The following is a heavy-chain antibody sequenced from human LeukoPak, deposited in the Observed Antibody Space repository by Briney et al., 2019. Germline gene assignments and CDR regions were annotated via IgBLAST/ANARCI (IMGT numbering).Heavy chain of an antibody. V-gene: IGHV1-69*02. J-gene: IGHJ6*02. Sequence: SVKVSCKASGGTLSSYTISWVRQAPGQGLEWMGRVIPILGIANYAQKFQGRVTITADKSTSTAYMELSSLRSEDTAVYYYARDGVVRPPDCSSTSCPYNYYYYGMDVWGQGTTVTVSS. CDR1: GGTLSSYT. CDR2: VIPILGIA. CDR3: ARDGVVRPPDCSSTSCPYNYYYYGMDV. D-gene: IGHD2-2*01.